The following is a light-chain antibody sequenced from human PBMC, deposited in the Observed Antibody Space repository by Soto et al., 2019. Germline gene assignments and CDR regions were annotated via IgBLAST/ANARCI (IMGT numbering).Light chain of an antibody. CDR2: GAS. J-gene: IGKJ2*01. Sequence: EIVLTQSPGTLSLSPGERATLSCRASQSVSSSYLAWYQQKPGQAPRLLIYGASSRATGIPDRFSGSGSGTDFTPTISRLEPEDFAVYYCQQYGRSLMYTFGQGTKLEIK. CDR1: QSVSSSY. V-gene: IGKV3-20*01. CDR3: QQYGRSLMYT.